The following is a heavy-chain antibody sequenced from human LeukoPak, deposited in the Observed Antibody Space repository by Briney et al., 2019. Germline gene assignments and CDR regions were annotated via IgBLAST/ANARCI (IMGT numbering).Heavy chain of an antibody. J-gene: IGHJ4*02. V-gene: IGHV1-2*02. Sequence: GASVKVSCKASGYTFTGYYIHWVRQAPGQGLEWMGWISPNSGDTNSVQKFQGRVTMTRDTSISAAYMELSRLRSDDTAVYYCARYSTWYYFDYWGQGTLVTVSS. CDR3: ARYSTWYYFDY. CDR1: GYTFTGYY. CDR2: ISPNSGDT. D-gene: IGHD6-13*01.